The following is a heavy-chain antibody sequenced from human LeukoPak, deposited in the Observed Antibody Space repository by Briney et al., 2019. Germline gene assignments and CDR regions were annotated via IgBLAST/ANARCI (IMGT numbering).Heavy chain of an antibody. CDR3: ARVYSSSWYRYFQH. Sequence: SETLSLTCAVYGGSFSGYYWSWIRQPPGKGLEWIGEINHSGSTNYNPSLKSRVTISVDTSKNQFSLKLSSVTAADTAVYYCARVYSSSWYRYFQHWGQGTLVTVSS. V-gene: IGHV4-34*01. CDR2: INHSGST. D-gene: IGHD6-13*01. J-gene: IGHJ1*01. CDR1: GGSFSGYY.